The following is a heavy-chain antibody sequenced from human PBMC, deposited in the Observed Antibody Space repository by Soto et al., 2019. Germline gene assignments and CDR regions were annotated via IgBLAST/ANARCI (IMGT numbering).Heavy chain of an antibody. D-gene: IGHD3-16*01. V-gene: IGHV1-46*03. Sequence: FSGYYWSWIRQPPGKGLEWIGEINPSGGSTSYAQKFQGRVTMTRDTSTSTVYMELSSLRSEDTAVYYCASGSSRLGGYYYMDVWGKGTTVTVSS. J-gene: IGHJ6*03. CDR2: INPSGGST. CDR1: FSGYY. CDR3: ASGSSRLGGYYYMDV.